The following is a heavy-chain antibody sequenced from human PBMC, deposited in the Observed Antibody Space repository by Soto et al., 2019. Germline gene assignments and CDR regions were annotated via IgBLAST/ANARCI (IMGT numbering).Heavy chain of an antibody. V-gene: IGHV4-59*01. J-gene: IGHJ4*02. Sequence: ASETLSLTCTVSGGSISSYYWSWIRQPPGKGLEWIGYIYYSGSTNYNPSLKSRVTISVDTSKNQFSLNLSSVTAADTVVYYCARDNRGYDYFDYWGQGTLVTVSS. D-gene: IGHD5-12*01. CDR3: ARDNRGYDYFDY. CDR1: GGSISSYY. CDR2: IYYSGST.